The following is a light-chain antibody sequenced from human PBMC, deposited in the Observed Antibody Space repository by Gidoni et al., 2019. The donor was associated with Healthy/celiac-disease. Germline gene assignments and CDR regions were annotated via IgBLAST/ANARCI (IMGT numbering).Light chain of an antibody. Sequence: IRMTQPPSSFSASTGDRVTITCRASQGISSYLAWYQQKPGKAPKLLIYAASTLKSGVPSRFSGSGSGTDFTLTISCLQSEDFAAYYCQQYYNYPLTFGGGTKVEIK. CDR1: QGISSY. V-gene: IGKV1-8*01. CDR2: AAS. CDR3: QQYYNYPLT. J-gene: IGKJ4*01.